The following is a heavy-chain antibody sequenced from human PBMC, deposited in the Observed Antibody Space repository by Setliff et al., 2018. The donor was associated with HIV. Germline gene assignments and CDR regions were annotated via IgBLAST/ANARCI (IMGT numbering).Heavy chain of an antibody. CDR2: IYYSGST. Sequence: SETLSLTCTVSGGSISSGAYHWSWIRQHPGKGLEWIGHIYYSGSTYYNPSLKSRVTISVDTSKTQFSLKLSSVSAADTAVYYCARAHYNFWSGYLDSWGQGTLVTVSS. CDR3: ARAHYNFWSGYLDS. J-gene: IGHJ4*02. V-gene: IGHV4-31*03. CDR1: GGSISSGAYH. D-gene: IGHD3-3*01.